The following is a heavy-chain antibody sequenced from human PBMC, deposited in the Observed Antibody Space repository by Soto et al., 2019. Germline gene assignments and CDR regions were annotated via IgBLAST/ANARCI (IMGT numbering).Heavy chain of an antibody. J-gene: IGHJ2*01. D-gene: IGHD2-21*02. CDR2: IRSKANNYAT. CDR1: GFTFSGSA. CDR3: ARHALQYCGGDCYLLPYFDL. Sequence: EVQLVESGGGLVQPGGSLKLSCAASGFTFSGSAMHWVRQASGKGLEWVGRIRSKANNYATVYAASVKGRFTISSDDSKNTAHLQMNSLKTEDTAVYYCARHALQYCGGDCYLLPYFDLWGRGTRVTVSS. V-gene: IGHV3-73*02.